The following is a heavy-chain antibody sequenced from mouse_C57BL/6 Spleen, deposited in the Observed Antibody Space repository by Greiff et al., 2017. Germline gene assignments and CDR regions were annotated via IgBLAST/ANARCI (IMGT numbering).Heavy chain of an antibody. CDR1: GYTFTSYW. Sequence: VKLQQPGAELVMPGASVKLSCKASGYTFTSYWMHWVKQRPGQGLEWIGEIDPSDSYTNYNQKFKGKSTLTVDKSSSTAYMQLSSLTSEDSAVYYCARHSSGSDYWGQGTTLTVSS. D-gene: IGHD3-2*02. V-gene: IGHV1-69*01. J-gene: IGHJ2*01. CDR2: IDPSDSYT. CDR3: ARHSSGSDY.